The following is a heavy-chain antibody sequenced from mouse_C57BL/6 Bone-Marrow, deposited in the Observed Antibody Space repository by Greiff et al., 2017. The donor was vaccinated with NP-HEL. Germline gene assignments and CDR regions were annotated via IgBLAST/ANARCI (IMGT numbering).Heavy chain of an antibody. Sequence: QVQLQQPGAELVMPGASVKLSCKASGYTFTSYWMHWVKQRPGQGLEWIGEIDPSDSYTNYNQKFKGKSTLTVDKSSSTAYMQLSSLTSEDSAVSYCARSSSYYWFAYWGQGTLVTVSA. CDR1: GYTFTSYW. V-gene: IGHV1-69*01. CDR2: IDPSDSYT. CDR3: ARSSSYYWFAY. D-gene: IGHD1-1*01. J-gene: IGHJ3*01.